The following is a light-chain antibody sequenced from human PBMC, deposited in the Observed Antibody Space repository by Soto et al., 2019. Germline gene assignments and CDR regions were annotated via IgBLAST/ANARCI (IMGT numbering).Light chain of an antibody. Sequence: EIVMTQSPLSLSVTPGEPASISCRSSQSLLHTNGYNYLDWYLQKPGQSPQLLIYLGSNRSSGVPDRFSGSGSGTDLTLRISRVEAEDVGVYYSMQALQSPRTFGQGTKVEIK. CDR1: QSLLHTNGYNY. V-gene: IGKV2-28*01. CDR3: MQALQSPRT. J-gene: IGKJ1*01. CDR2: LGS.